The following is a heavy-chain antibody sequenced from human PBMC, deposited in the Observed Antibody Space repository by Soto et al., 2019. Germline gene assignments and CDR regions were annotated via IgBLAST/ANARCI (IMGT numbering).Heavy chain of an antibody. J-gene: IGHJ6*02. V-gene: IGHV5-51*01. CDR1: GYSFTSYW. CDR3: ARFRHYDILPGTHQLTYYYYGMDV. Sequence: GEALKISCQGFGYSFTSYWIGWVRQMPGKGLEWVGIIYPGDSDTRYSPSFQGQVTISAAKSISTAYLQWSSLKASDTAMYYCARFRHYDILPGTHQLTYYYYGMDVWGQGTXVTVSS. D-gene: IGHD3-9*01. CDR2: IYPGDSDT.